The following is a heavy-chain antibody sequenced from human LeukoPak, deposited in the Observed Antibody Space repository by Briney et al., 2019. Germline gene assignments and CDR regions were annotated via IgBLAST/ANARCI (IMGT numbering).Heavy chain of an antibody. CDR3: ARAQLEYCSTTSCYVFDS. D-gene: IGHD2-2*01. J-gene: IGHJ4*02. CDR2: ISFDGSDK. Sequence: GGSLRLSCAASGFTFSSYGMHRVRQAPGKGLEWVAVISFDGSDKYYADSVKGRFTISTDISKNTLYPEMNSLRADDTAMYYCARAQLEYCSTTSCYVFDSWGQGTLVTVSS. CDR1: GFTFSSYG. V-gene: IGHV3-30*19.